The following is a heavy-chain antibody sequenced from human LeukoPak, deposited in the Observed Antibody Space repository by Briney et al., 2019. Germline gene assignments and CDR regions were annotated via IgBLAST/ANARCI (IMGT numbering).Heavy chain of an antibody. CDR2: IKSKTDGGTT. J-gene: IGHJ4*02. CDR3: TTGPYDYGSGTYYH. V-gene: IGHV3-15*01. CDR1: GFTFSNAL. Sequence: PGGSLRLSCAAPGFTFSNALMSWVRQAPGKGLEWGGRIKSKTDGGTTDYAAPVKGRFTISRDDSKNTLYVQMNSLKTEDTAVYYCTTGPYDYGSGTYYHWGQGTLVTVSS. D-gene: IGHD3-10*01.